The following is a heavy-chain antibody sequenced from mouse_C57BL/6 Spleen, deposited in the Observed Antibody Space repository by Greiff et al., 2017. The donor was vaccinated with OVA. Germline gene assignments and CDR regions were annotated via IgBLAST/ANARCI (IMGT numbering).Heavy chain of an antibody. Sequence: VQLQQSGPELVKPGASVKISCKASGYAFRSSWMNWVKQRPGKGLEWIGRIYPGDGDTNYNGKFKGKATLTADKSSSTAYMQLSSLTSEDSAVYFCAKGYYDYDGYWGQGTTLTVSS. J-gene: IGHJ2*01. CDR1: GYAFRSSW. V-gene: IGHV1-82*01. CDR2: IYPGDGDT. CDR3: AKGYYDYDGY. D-gene: IGHD2-4*01.